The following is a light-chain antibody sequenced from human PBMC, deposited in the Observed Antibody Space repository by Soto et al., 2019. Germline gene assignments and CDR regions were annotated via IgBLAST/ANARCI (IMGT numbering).Light chain of an antibody. V-gene: IGLV1-44*01. CDR3: AAWDDSLSAWV. CDR2: TTN. Sequence: QPVLTQPPSASGTPGQRVTISCSGSTSNIGGNIVNWYQQLPGAAPKLLIYTTNQRPSGVPDRFSGSKSGTSASLAISGLQSEDEADYYCAAWDDSLSAWVFGGGTQLTVL. J-gene: IGLJ3*02. CDR1: TSNIGGNI.